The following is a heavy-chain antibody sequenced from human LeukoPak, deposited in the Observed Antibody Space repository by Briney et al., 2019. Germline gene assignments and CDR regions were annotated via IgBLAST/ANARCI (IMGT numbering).Heavy chain of an antibody. Sequence: ASVKVSCKASGGTFSSYAISWVRQAPGQGLEWMGGIIPIFGTANYAQKFQGRVTITADESTSTAYMELSSPRSEDTAVYYCVLGLGADYGMDVWGQGTTVTVSS. CDR1: GGTFSSYA. D-gene: IGHD3-16*01. J-gene: IGHJ6*02. CDR3: VLGLGADYGMDV. V-gene: IGHV1-69*13. CDR2: IIPIFGTA.